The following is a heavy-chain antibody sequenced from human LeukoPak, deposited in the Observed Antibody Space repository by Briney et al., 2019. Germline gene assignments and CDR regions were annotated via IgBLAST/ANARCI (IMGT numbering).Heavy chain of an antibody. D-gene: IGHD2-2*01. CDR2: IIPIFGAA. J-gene: IGHJ6*02. CDR3: ARGFKRWYQLPYYGMDV. Sequence: SVKVSCKASGGTFSSYAISWVRQAPGQGLEWMGGIIPIFGAANYAQKFQGRVTITADESTSTAYMELSSLRSEDTAVYYCARGFKRWYQLPYYGMDVWGQGTTVTVSS. CDR1: GGTFSSYA. V-gene: IGHV1-69*01.